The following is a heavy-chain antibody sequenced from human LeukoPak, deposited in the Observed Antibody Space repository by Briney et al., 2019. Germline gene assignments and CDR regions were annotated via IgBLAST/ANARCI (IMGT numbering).Heavy chain of an antibody. CDR1: GGSISSYY. V-gene: IGHV4-59*01. D-gene: IGHD3-9*01. CDR3: ARGLYDILTGYYVFDY. J-gene: IGHJ4*02. Sequence: SETLSLTCTVSGGSISSYYRSWIRQPPGKGLEWIGYIYYSGSTNYNPSLKSRVTISVDTSKNQFSLKLSSVTAADTAVYYCARGLYDILTGYYVFDYWGQGTLVTVSS. CDR2: IYYSGST.